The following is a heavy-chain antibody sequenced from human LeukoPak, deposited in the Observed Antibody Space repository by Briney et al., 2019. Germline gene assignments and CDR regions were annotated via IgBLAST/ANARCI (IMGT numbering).Heavy chain of an antibody. D-gene: IGHD6-13*01. V-gene: IGHV1-2*02. CDR2: IKTNSGGT. Sequence: GSVRVSCKASGYTFTGYYMHWVRQAPGQGVEWRGWIKTNSGGTNYAQKFQGSVTMTRDTSISTAYMELTTLRSDDTAVYYCARDFTAALQRYYYGMDFWGQGTPVTVSS. J-gene: IGHJ6*02. CDR3: ARDFTAALQRYYYGMDF. CDR1: GYTFTGYY.